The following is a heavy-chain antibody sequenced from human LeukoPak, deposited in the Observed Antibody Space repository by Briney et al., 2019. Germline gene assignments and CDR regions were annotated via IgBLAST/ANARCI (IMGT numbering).Heavy chain of an antibody. Sequence: GGSLRLSCAASVFTFSSYAMSWVRQAPGKGGGWVSAISRRGGSTYYAASVKGRFTISRDNSKNTLYLQMNSLRAEDTAVYYCAKARNGLVIAYWGQGTLVTVSS. CDR3: AKARNGLVIAY. CDR1: VFTFSSYA. CDR2: ISRRGGST. D-gene: IGHD6-6*01. V-gene: IGHV3-23*01. J-gene: IGHJ4*02.